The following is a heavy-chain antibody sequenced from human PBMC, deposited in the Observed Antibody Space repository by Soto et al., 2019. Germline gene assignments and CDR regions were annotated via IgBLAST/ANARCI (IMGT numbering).Heavy chain of an antibody. CDR2: INHSGST. CDR3: ARGQRAYSSSWYGGYYYYYYGMDV. CDR1: GGSFSGYY. V-gene: IGHV4-34*01. D-gene: IGHD6-13*01. Sequence: SETLSLTCAVYGGSFSGYYWSWIRQPPGKGLEWIGEINHSGSTNYNPSLKSRVTISVDTSKNQFSLKLSSVTAADTAVYYCARGQRAYSSSWYGGYYYYYYGMDVWGQGXTVTVYS. J-gene: IGHJ6*02.